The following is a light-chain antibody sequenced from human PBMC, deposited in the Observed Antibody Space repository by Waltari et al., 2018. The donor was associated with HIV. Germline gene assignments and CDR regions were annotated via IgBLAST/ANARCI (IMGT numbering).Light chain of an antibody. J-gene: IGLJ3*02. CDR2: EVS. CDR3: SSSTNSSPVV. Sequence: QSALTQPASVSGSPGQSITISCTGTSSDVGGYNSVSWYQHHPGEAPRLMIYEVSNRPSGISTRFSGSKSGTTASLPISGLQAEYEADYFCSSSTNSSPVVFGGGTKLTVL. CDR1: SSDVGGYNS. V-gene: IGLV2-14*01.